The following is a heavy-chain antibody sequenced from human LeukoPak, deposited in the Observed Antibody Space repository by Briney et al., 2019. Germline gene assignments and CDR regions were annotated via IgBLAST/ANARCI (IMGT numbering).Heavy chain of an antibody. CDR1: GFTFSDYY. CDR3: AKDHYYDSSGQAADY. D-gene: IGHD3-22*01. J-gene: IGHJ4*02. Sequence: PGGSLRLSCAASGFTFSDYYMSWIRQAPGKGLEWVSYISSSSSYTNYADSVKGRFTISRDNAKNSLYLQMNSLRAEDTAVYYCAKDHYYDSSGQAADYWGQGTLVTVSS. V-gene: IGHV3-11*06. CDR2: ISSSSSYT.